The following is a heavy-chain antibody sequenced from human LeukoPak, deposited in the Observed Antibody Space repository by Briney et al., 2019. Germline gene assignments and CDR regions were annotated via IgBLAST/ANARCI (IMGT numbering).Heavy chain of an antibody. Sequence: SETLSLTCTVSGGSISSYYWSWIRQPPGKGLEWIGSIYYSGSTYYNPSLKSRVTISVDTSKNQFSLKLSSVTAADTAVYYCARRSTVTNWFDPWGQGTLVTVSS. CDR3: ARRSTVTNWFDP. J-gene: IGHJ5*02. CDR2: IYYSGST. CDR1: GGSISSYY. D-gene: IGHD4-17*01. V-gene: IGHV4-59*05.